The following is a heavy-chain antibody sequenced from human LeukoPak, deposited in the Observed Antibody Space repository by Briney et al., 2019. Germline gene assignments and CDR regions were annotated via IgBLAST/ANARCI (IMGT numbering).Heavy chain of an antibody. D-gene: IGHD4-17*01. CDR1: GFTFSSYA. J-gene: IGHJ5*02. V-gene: IGHV3-23*01. Sequence: PGGSLRLSCAASGFTFSSYAMSWVRQAPGNGLEWVSAISGSGGSTYYADSVKGRFTISRDNSKNTLYLQMNSLRAEDTAVYYCAKDWADYGDYGVWFDPWGQGTLVTVSS. CDR3: AKDWADYGDYGVWFDP. CDR2: ISGSGGST.